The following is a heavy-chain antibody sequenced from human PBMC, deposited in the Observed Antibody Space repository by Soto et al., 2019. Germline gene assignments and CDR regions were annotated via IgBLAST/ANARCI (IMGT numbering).Heavy chain of an antibody. CDR3: AREPRGITGTTGYFDY. D-gene: IGHD1-7*01. CDR1: GGSISSYY. J-gene: IGHJ4*02. CDR2: IYYSGST. V-gene: IGHV4-59*01. Sequence: SETLSLTCTVSGGSISSYYWSWIRQPPGKGLEWIGYIYYSGSTNYDPSLKSRVTISVDTSKNQFSLKLSSVTAADTAVYYCAREPRGITGTTGYFDYWGQGTLVTVSS.